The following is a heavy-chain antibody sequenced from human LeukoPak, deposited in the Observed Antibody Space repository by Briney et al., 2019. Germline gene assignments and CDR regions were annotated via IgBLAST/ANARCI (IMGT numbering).Heavy chain of an antibody. CDR2: INTDGSNT. D-gene: IGHD6-13*01. J-gene: IGHJ4*02. V-gene: IGHV3-74*01. CDR3: VRDGEFSIGAAAPFDH. Sequence: PGGSLRLSCEASGFTFSNYWMHWVRQAPGKGLVWVSSINTDGSNTAYADSVKGRFTISRDTAKNTLSLQMDSLRAEDTAMYFCVRDGEFSIGAAAPFDHWGQGTLVTVSS. CDR1: GFTFSNYW.